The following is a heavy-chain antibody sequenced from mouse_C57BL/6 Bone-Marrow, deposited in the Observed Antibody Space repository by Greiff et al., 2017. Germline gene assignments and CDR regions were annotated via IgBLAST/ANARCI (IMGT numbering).Heavy chain of an antibody. CDR3: IYDGYYRGFFAY. CDR1: GYTFTSYW. CDR2: IHPNSGST. D-gene: IGHD2-3*01. J-gene: IGHJ3*01. Sequence: QVQLQQPGAELVKPGASVKLSCKASGYTFTSYWMHWVKQRPGQGLEWIGMIHPNSGSTNYNEKFKSKATLTVDKSSSKAYMQLSSLTSEDSAVYYCIYDGYYRGFFAYWGQGTLVTVSA. V-gene: IGHV1-64*01.